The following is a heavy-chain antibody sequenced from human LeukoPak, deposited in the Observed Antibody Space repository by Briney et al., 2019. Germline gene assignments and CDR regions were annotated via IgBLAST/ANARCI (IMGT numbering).Heavy chain of an antibody. CDR2: ITGSGGST. CDR1: GFTFTTYA. J-gene: IGHJ4*02. Sequence: GGSLRLSCAASGFTFTTYAMSWVRQAPGRGLEWVSSITGSGGSTYYADSVKGRFTISRDNSKNTVYLQMNSLRDDDTAVYYCARTGGGTGGQGTLVTVSS. D-gene: IGHD1-1*01. CDR3: ARTGGGT. V-gene: IGHV3-23*01.